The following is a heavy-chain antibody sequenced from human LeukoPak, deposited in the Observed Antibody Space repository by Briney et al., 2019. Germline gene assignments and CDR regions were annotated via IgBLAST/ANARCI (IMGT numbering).Heavy chain of an antibody. D-gene: IGHD6-19*01. J-gene: IGHJ4*02. CDR2: ISSSSSHI. CDR1: GFTFSSYT. CDR3: ASTKQWLAFDF. V-gene: IGHV3-21*01. Sequence: GGSLRLSCAASGFTFSSYTMNWVRQAPGKGLEWVSSISSSSSHIYYADSVKGRFTISRDNAKNSLYLQMNSLRAEDTAVYYCASTKQWLAFDFWGQGTRVTVSS.